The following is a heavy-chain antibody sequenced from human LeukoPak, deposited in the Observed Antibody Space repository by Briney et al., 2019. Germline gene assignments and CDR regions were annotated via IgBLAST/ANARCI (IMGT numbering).Heavy chain of an antibody. J-gene: IGHJ4*02. Sequence: GGPVRLSCSASGFTFHRCWMSWVRQSPGKGMEWVAIIKEDGALTRYVASAKGRFTISRNNAKNSVSLEMNSLRGEDTAIYYCARVGYNGWNLDYWGQGTLVTASS. CDR2: IKEDGALT. CDR3: ARVGYNGWNLDY. V-gene: IGHV3-7*04. CDR1: GFTFHRCW. D-gene: IGHD5-12*01.